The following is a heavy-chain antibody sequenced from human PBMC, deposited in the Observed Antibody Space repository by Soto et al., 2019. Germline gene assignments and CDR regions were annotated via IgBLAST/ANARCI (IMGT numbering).Heavy chain of an antibody. CDR2: MNPNSGGS. J-gene: IGHJ3*01. CDR3: ARERHLNSPSDAFDL. V-gene: IGHV1-2*02. D-gene: IGHD1-7*01. CDR1: GYNFIAQN. Sequence: QVHLVQSGAEVKKPGASVKVSCMASGYNFIAQNIHWVRQAPGLGLEWMGKMNPNSGGSDYAQEVQGRVTVTRDPSNSKGYMELTSLKSDDTAVYYCARERHLNSPSDAFDLWGQGTMVIVSS.